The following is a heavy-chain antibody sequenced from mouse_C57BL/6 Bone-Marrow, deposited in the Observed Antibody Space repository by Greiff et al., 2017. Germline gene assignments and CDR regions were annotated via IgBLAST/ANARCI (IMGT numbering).Heavy chain of an antibody. CDR2: IDPENGDT. J-gene: IGHJ2*01. CDR1: GFNIKDDY. CDR3: TTGLRSYFDY. V-gene: IGHV14-4*01. Sequence: EVKLVESGAELVRPGASVKLSCTASGFNIKDDYMHWVKQRPEQGLEWIGWIDPENGDTEYASKFQGKATITADPSSNTAYLQLSSLTSEDTAVYYCTTGLRSYFDYWGQGTTLTVSS. D-gene: IGHD1-1*01.